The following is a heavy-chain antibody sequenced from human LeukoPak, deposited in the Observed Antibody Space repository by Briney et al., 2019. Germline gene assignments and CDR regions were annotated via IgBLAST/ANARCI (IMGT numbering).Heavy chain of an antibody. CDR2: IRYDGSNK. CDR1: GFTFSSYG. J-gene: IGHJ4*02. CDR3: ATLNPSYFDY. Sequence: PGGSLRLSCAASGFTFSSYGMHWVRQAPGKGLEWVAFIRYDGSNKYYADSVKGRFTISRDNSKNTLYLQMNSLRAEDTAVYYCATLNPSYFDYWGQGTPVTVSS. D-gene: IGHD3-16*02. V-gene: IGHV3-30*02.